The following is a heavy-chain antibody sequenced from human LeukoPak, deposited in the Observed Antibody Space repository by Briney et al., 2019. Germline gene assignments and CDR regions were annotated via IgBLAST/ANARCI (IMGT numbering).Heavy chain of an antibody. CDR2: ISGDGGST. V-gene: IGHV3-43*02. D-gene: IGHD3-22*01. Sequence: PGGSLRLSCAASGFTFDDYAMRWVRQAPGKGLEWVSLISGDGGSTYYADSVKGRFTISRDNSKNSLYLQMNSLRTEDTALYYCAKTDRYYYDSSGYYNYWGQGTLVTVSS. CDR1: GFTFDDYA. J-gene: IGHJ4*02. CDR3: AKTDRYYYDSSGYYNY.